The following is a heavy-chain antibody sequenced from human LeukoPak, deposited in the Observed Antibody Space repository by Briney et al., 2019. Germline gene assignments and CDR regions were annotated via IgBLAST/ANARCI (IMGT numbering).Heavy chain of an antibody. Sequence: PSETLSLTCTVSGYSINSGHFWGWILQPPGKRLEWIVSIHSSASTYYNPTLKSRVAISVDASKNQFSLNLTSVTAADAAVYYCARDLGYTGFDWAPWGQGTLVTVSS. CDR2: IHSSAST. J-gene: IGHJ5*02. CDR3: ARDLGYTGFDWAP. D-gene: IGHD5-12*01. CDR1: GYSINSGHF. V-gene: IGHV4-38-2*02.